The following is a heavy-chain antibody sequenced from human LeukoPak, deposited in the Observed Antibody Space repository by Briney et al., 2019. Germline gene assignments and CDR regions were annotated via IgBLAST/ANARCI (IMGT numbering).Heavy chain of an antibody. Sequence: ASVKVSCKASGYTFTNYGVSWVRQAPGQGLEWMGWISAYNGNTDYAQKHQGRVTMTTDTSTSTAYMELRSLRSDDTAVYYCARGQTDTIFGGYYYYMDVWGKGTTVTVSS. CDR2: ISAYNGNT. CDR3: ARGQTDTIFGGYYYYMDV. D-gene: IGHD3-3*01. CDR1: GYTFTNYG. V-gene: IGHV1-18*01. J-gene: IGHJ6*03.